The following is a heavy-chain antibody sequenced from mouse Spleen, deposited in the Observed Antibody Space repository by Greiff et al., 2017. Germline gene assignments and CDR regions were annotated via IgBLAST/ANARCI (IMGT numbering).Heavy chain of an antibody. CDR1: GYTFTDYY. D-gene: IGHD4-1*01. CDR3: ARGLGRSRYFDV. V-gene: IGHV1-19*01. J-gene: IGHJ1*01. CDR2: INPYNGGT. Sequence: EVQLQQSGPVLVKPGASVKMSCKASGYTFTDYYMNWVKQSHGKSLEWIGVINPYNGGTSYNQKFKGKATLTVDKSSSTAYMELNSLTSEDSAVYYCARGLGRSRYFDVWGAGTTVTVSS.